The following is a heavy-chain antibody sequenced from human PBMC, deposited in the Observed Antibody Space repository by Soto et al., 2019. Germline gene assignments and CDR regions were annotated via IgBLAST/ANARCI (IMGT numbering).Heavy chain of an antibody. V-gene: IGHV4-4*02. Sequence: QVQLQESGPGLVKPSGTLSLTCAVSGGSISSSNWWSWVRQPPGKGLEWIGEIYHSGSTNYNPSLKSRVTIAVDQSKNQFSLTLSSVTAADTAVYYCARVYGRYYYAMDVWGQGTTVTVSS. CDR3: ARVYGRYYYAMDV. CDR1: GGSISSSNW. J-gene: IGHJ6*02. D-gene: IGHD4-17*01. CDR2: IYHSGST.